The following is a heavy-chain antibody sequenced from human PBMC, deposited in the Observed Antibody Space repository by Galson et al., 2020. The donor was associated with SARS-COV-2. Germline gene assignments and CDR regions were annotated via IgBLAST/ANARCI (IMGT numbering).Heavy chain of an antibody. D-gene: IGHD5-18*01. Sequence: ASVKVSCKASGYTFTGYYMHWVRQAHGQGLEWMGWINPNSGGTNYAQKFQGRVTMTRDTSISIAYMELSRLRSDDTAVYYCARDGTAMVTNGFDIWGQGTMVTVSS. CDR2: INPNSGGT. CDR3: ARDGTAMVTNGFDI. V-gene: IGHV1-2*02. J-gene: IGHJ3*02. CDR1: GYTFTGYY.